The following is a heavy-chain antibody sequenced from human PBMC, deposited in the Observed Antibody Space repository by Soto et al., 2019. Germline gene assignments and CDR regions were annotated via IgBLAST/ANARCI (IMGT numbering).Heavy chain of an antibody. Sequence: QVQLVQSGAEEKKPGASVKVSCKASGYTFTSYAMHWVRQAPGQRLEWMGWINAGNGNTKYSQKFQGRVTITRDTYASTAYMELSSLRSEDTAVYYCARVPGGSSSFVDYCGQGTLVTVSS. CDR3: ARVPGGSSSFVDY. V-gene: IGHV1-3*05. J-gene: IGHJ4*02. D-gene: IGHD6-6*01. CDR2: INAGNGNT. CDR1: GYTFTSYA.